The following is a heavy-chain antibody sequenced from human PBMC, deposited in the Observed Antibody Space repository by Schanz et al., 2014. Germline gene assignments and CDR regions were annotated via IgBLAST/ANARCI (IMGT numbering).Heavy chain of an antibody. CDR2: INGSGNAT. J-gene: IGHJ4*02. D-gene: IGHD3-9*01. CDR3: AKDPYDVLTGYQYYFDY. V-gene: IGHV3-23*04. Sequence: GQLVESGGGVVQPGRSLRLSCAASGFTFSSYAMHWVRQAPGKGLEWVAAINGSGNATYYADSVKGRFTISRDNSRNTLFLQMKRLRVEDTAVYFCAKDPYDVLTGYQYYFDYWGPGRLVTVSS. CDR1: GFTFSSYA.